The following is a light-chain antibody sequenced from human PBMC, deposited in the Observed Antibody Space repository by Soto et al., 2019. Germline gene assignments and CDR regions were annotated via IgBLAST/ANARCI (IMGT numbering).Light chain of an antibody. V-gene: IGKV3-15*01. CDR3: QQYNDWPPVT. CDR1: QSVSGN. J-gene: IGKJ4*01. CDR2: GAS. Sequence: EIVMTQSPATLSVSPGERATLSCRASQSVSGNLALYQQKPGQAPRLLIYGASTRATGIPARFSGSGSETEFTLTISSRQSEDFAVYYCQQYNDWPPVTFGGGTKVEIK.